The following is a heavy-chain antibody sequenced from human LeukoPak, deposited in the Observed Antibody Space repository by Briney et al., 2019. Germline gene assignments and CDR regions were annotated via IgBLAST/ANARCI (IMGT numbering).Heavy chain of an antibody. CDR3: ARRSGIAVAGAFDY. Sequence: GGSLRLSCAASGFTFDDYGLSWARQVPGKGLEWVSGLNWNGASTGYADSVKGRFTISRDNSKNTLYLQMNSLRAEDTAVYYCARRSGIAVAGAFDYWGQGTLVTVSS. J-gene: IGHJ4*02. CDR2: LNWNGAST. CDR1: GFTFDDYG. V-gene: IGHV3-20*04. D-gene: IGHD6-19*01.